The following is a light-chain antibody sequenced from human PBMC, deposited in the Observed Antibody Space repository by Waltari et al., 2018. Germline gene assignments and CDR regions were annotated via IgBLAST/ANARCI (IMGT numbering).Light chain of an antibody. CDR3: SSPSTNNVVV. CDR1: SGAICGSDF. V-gene: IGLV2-14*01. Sequence: QSALTQPASVSASPGQSLTLSCTGPSGAICGSDFVSWYQHHPGRAPKVLIFDVNHRPSGISDRFSGSKSGNTASLTISGLQAEDDADYYCSSPSTNNVVVFGGGTKVTVL. CDR2: DVN. J-gene: IGLJ2*01.